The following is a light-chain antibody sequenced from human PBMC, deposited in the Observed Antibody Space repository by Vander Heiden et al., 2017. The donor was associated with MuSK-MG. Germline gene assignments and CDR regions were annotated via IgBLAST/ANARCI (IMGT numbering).Light chain of an antibody. CDR1: QSLLHSNGYNY. CDR2: LGS. Sequence: DIVMTQSPLSLPVTPGEPASISCRSSQSLLHSNGYNYLDWYLQKPGQSPQLLIYLGSNRASGVPDRFRGSGSGTDFTLKISRVEAEDVGVYYCNQALQTPTTFGPGTKVEIK. CDR3: NQALQTPTT. V-gene: IGKV2-28*01. J-gene: IGKJ1*01.